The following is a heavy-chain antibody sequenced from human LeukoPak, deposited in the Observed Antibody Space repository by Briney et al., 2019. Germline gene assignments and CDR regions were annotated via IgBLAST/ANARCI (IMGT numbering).Heavy chain of an antibody. Sequence: GGSLRLSCAASGFSFGSYALSWVRQAPGEGLEWVSAITGSGGTTYYAESVKGRFTISRDNSKDILYLQMTDLSIEDTAVYYCAKDWHGSGYSHFDYWGQGTLVTVSS. J-gene: IGHJ4*02. D-gene: IGHD4-23*01. CDR3: AKDWHGSGYSHFDY. V-gene: IGHV3-23*01. CDR2: ITGSGGTT. CDR1: GFSFGSYA.